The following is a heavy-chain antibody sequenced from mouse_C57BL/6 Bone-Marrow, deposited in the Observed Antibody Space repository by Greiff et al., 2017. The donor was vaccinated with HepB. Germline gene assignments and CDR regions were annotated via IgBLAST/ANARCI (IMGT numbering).Heavy chain of an antibody. CDR1: GYTFTSYW. V-gene: IGHV1-52*01. D-gene: IGHD2-4*01. J-gene: IGHJ2*01. Sequence: VKLQQPGAELVRPGSSVKLSCKASGYTFTSYWMHWVKQRPIQGLEWIGNIDPSDSETHYNQKFKDKATLTVDKSSSTAYMQLSSLTSEDSAVYYCARHYDYDPYYFDYWGQGTTLTVSS. CDR2: IDPSDSET. CDR3: ARHYDYDPYYFDY.